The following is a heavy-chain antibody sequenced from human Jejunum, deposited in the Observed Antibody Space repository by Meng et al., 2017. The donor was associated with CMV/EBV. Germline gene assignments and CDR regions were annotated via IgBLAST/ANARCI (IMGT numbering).Heavy chain of an antibody. CDR2: IYYTGSS. V-gene: IGHV4-61*01. Sequence: TVSGGSVTSGTYYWNWIRQPPGEGLEWIGWIYYTGSSSYNPSLKSRATITLATSKNQFSLKVTSVTAADTAVYYCARSTTGPGDYWGQGTLVTVSS. CDR3: ARSTTGPGDY. D-gene: IGHD1-1*01. CDR1: GGSVTSGTYY. J-gene: IGHJ4*02.